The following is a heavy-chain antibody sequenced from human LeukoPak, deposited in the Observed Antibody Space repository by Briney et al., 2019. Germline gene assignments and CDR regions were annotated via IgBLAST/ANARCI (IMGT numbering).Heavy chain of an antibody. CDR3: AKEGGISSSGWYYFDY. D-gene: IGHD6-19*01. J-gene: IGHJ4*02. CDR2: ISYDGSNK. CDR1: GSTFSSYG. V-gene: IGHV3-30*18. Sequence: GGSLRLSCAASGSTFSSYGMHWVRQAPGKGLEWVAVISYDGSNKYYADSVKGRFTISRDNSKNTLYLQMNSLRAEDTAVYYCAKEGGISSSGWYYFDYWGQGTLVTVSS.